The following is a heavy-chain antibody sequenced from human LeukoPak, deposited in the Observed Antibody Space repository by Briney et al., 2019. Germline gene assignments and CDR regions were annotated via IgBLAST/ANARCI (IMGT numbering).Heavy chain of an antibody. CDR2: INIGETSI. J-gene: IGHJ3*01. CDR3: ARGGSSGFYYNAFDL. CDR1: GFTCNGFE. Sequence: GGSLRLSCAVSGFTCNGFEMNWVRQAPGKGLEWISYINIGETSILCADSVKGRFTISRDVARNSLYLQMNSLRAEDTAVYYCARGGSSGFYYNAFDLWGQGTVVTVSS. D-gene: IGHD3-22*01. V-gene: IGHV3-48*03.